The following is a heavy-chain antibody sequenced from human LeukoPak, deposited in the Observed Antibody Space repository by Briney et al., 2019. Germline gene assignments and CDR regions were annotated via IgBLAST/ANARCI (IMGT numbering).Heavy chain of an antibody. J-gene: IGHJ4*02. D-gene: IGHD5-24*01. V-gene: IGHV3-48*02. CDR1: GFTFSSYS. CDR2: ISSSSSTI. CDR3: ALGMATIRVSTFFDY. Sequence: AESLRLSCAASGFTFSSYSMNWVRQAPGKGLEWVSYISSSSSTIYYADSVKGRFTISRDNAKNSLYLQMNSLRDEDTAVYYCALGMATIRVSTFFDYWGQGTLVTVSS.